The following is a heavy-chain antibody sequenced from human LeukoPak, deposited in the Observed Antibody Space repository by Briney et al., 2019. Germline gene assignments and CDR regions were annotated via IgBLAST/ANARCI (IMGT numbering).Heavy chain of an antibody. V-gene: IGHV3-21*01. J-gene: IGHJ4*02. CDR3: ARGYYYDSSFAY. Sequence: PGGSLRLSCAASGFTFSTFGFNWVRQAPGQGLEWVSSISHSSTYISYADSVKGRFTISRDYARNSLYVQMDSLRVEDTAVYYCARGYYYDSSFAYWGQGTLDSVCS. CDR2: ISHSSTYI. CDR1: GFTFSTFG. D-gene: IGHD3-22*01.